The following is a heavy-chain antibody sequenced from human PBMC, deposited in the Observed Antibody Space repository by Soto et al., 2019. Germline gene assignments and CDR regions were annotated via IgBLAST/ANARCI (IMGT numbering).Heavy chain of an antibody. V-gene: IGHV4-59*01. CDR3: ARDYGTGTIDY. Sequence: PSETLSLTCTVSGGSISSYYWSWIRQPPGKGLEWIGYIYYSGSTNYNPSLKSRVTISVHTSKNQFSLKLSSVTAADTAVYYCARDYGTGTIDYWGQGTLVTVSS. J-gene: IGHJ4*02. CDR1: GGSISSYY. D-gene: IGHD1-1*01. CDR2: IYYSGST.